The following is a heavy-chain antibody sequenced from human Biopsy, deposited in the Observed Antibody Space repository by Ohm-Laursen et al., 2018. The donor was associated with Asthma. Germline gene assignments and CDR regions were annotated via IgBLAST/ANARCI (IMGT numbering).Heavy chain of an antibody. V-gene: IGHV3-30*03. D-gene: IGHD3-22*01. CDR3: ARGDSSNWSHYYFDY. J-gene: IGHJ4*02. Sequence: SLRLSCSASGFTFSTYGMHWVRQAPGKGLEWVAFIAWDGINSYYADSVKGRFTFSRDNSQNTLSLEMNSLRAEDTAVYYCARGDSSNWSHYYFDYWGQGTLVTVSS. CDR1: GFTFSTYG. CDR2: IAWDGINS.